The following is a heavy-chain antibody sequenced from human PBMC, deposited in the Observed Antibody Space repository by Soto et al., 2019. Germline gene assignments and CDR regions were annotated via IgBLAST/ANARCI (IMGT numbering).Heavy chain of an antibody. D-gene: IGHD6-6*01. J-gene: IGHJ4*02. CDR2: IYPGDSDT. CDR1: AYRSPPYW. Sequence: SLKVCCKGSAYRSPPYWIVLVRQMPGTSMEWMGIIYPGDSDTRYSPSFQGQVTISADKSISTAYLQWSSLKASDTAMYYCAIHVESIRPRRTTSDYCCQTILLSGFS. V-gene: IGHV5-51*01. CDR3: AIHVESIRPRRTTSDY.